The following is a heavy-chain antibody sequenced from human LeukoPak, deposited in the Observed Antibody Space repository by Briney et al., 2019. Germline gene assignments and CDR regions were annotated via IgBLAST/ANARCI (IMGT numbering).Heavy chain of an antibody. D-gene: IGHD3-22*01. Sequence: ASVKVSCKASGYTFTGYYMHWVRQAPGQGLEWMGWINPNSGGTNYAQKFQGRVTMTRDTSISTACMELSRLRSDDTAVYYCARAHASLGYYDSSGYYPYWGQGTLVTVSS. V-gene: IGHV1-2*02. J-gene: IGHJ4*02. CDR2: INPNSGGT. CDR3: ARAHASLGYYDSSGYYPY. CDR1: GYTFTGYY.